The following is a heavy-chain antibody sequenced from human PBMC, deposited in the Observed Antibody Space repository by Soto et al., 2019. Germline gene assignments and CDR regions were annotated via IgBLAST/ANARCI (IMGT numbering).Heavy chain of an antibody. CDR3: ARRVFSSGWFFDY. J-gene: IGHJ4*02. Sequence: GGSLRLSCAASGFSFSDHYMDWVRQAPGKGLEWVGRSRNKGNSYTTEYAASVKGRFTISRDDSKNSLYLQMNSLKTEDTAAYFCARRVFSSGWFFDYSGQGTPVTVSS. CDR2: SRNKGNSYTT. CDR1: GFSFSDHY. V-gene: IGHV3-72*01. D-gene: IGHD6-19*01.